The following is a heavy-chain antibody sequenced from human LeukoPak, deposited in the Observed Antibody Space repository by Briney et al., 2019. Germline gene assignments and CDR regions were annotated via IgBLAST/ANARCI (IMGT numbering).Heavy chain of an antibody. J-gene: IGHJ4*02. V-gene: IGHV3-74*01. CDR1: GFTFSSYW. CDR2: INSDGSST. Sequence: GGSLRLSCAASGFTFSSYWMHWVRRAPGKGLVWVSRINSDGSSTSYADSVKGRFTISRDNAKNTLHLQMNSLRAEDTAVYYCARDLYDYVWGSYRFDYWGQGTLVTVSS. D-gene: IGHD3-16*02. CDR3: ARDLYDYVWGSYRFDY.